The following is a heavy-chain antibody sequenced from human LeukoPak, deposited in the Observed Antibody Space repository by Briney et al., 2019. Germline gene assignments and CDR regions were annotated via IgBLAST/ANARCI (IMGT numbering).Heavy chain of an antibody. J-gene: IGHJ3*02. CDR1: GGSISSSSYY. D-gene: IGHD3-22*01. Sequence: PSETLSLTCTVSGGSISSSSYYWDWIRQPPGKGLEWIGTIYYSGTTYYNPSLKSRVTISVDTSRNQFSLKLSSVTATDTAVYYCAGMIGDDAFVIWGQGTMVTVSS. CDR3: AGMIGDDAFVI. V-gene: IGHV4-39*01. CDR2: IYYSGTT.